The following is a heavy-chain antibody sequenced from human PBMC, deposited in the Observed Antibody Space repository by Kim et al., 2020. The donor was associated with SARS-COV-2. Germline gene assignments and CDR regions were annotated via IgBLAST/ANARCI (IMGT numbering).Heavy chain of an antibody. CDR3: ARLNYSDSGSMNNYFDY. Sequence: SETLSLTCAVYGGSFSGYYWSWIRQPPGKGLEWIGEINHSGSTSYNPSLKSRVTISVDTSKNQFSLKVSSVTAADTAVYYCARLNYSDSGSMNNYFDYWGQGTLVTVSS. J-gene: IGHJ4*02. D-gene: IGHD3-10*01. CDR1: GGSFSGYY. V-gene: IGHV4-34*01. CDR2: INHSGST.